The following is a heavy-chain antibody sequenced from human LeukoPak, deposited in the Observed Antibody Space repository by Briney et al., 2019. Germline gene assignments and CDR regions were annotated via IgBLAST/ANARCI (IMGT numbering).Heavy chain of an antibody. D-gene: IGHD4-23*01. V-gene: IGHV3-15*01. CDR2: IKSKTDGGTT. CDR3: TTVGDYVGEASFDY. J-gene: IGHJ4*02. Sequence: GGSLRLSCAASGLTFSNAWMSWVRQAPGKGLEWVGRIKSKTDGGTTDYAAPVKGRFTISIDDSKNTLYLQMNSLKTEDTAVYYCTTVGDYVGEASFDYWGQGTLVTVSS. CDR1: GLTFSNAW.